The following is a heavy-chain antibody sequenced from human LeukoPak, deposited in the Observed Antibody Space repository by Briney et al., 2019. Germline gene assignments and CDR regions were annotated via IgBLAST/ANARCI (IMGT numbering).Heavy chain of an antibody. CDR2: IYSGGST. Sequence: GGSLRPACAAYGFTVSSNYMSWVRQVQGKGLEWVSVIYSGGSTYYADAVKGRFTISRDNSKHTLYLQMNSLRAEDTAVYYCARGRTVIDYWGQGTLVTLSS. CDR1: GFTVSSNY. CDR3: ARGRTVIDY. D-gene: IGHD1-14*01. J-gene: IGHJ4*02. V-gene: IGHV3-66*01.